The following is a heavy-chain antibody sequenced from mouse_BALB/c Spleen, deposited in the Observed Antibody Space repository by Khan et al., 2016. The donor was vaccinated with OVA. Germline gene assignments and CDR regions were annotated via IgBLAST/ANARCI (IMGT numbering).Heavy chain of an antibody. D-gene: IGHD1-1*01. CDR1: GYTFPSYW. CDR2: IAPGSGST. V-gene: IGHV1S41*01. Sequence: DLVKPGASVKLSCKASGYTFPSYWINWIKQRPGQGLEWIGRIAPGSGSTYYNEMFKGKATLTVDTSSSTAYIQLSSLSSEDSAVYFCARENYYGSTCYAMDYWGQGTSVTVSS. CDR3: ARENYYGSTCYAMDY. J-gene: IGHJ4*01.